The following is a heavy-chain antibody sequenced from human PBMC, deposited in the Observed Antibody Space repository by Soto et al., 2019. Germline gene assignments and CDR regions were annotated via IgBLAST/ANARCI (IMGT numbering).Heavy chain of an antibody. CDR1: GFTFSSYG. V-gene: IGHV3-30*18. D-gene: IGHD1-20*01. CDR3: AKGGYNWNYFNY. J-gene: IGHJ4*02. CDR2: ISYDGSNK. Sequence: VGSLRLSCAASGFTFSSYGMHWVRQAPGKGLEWVAVISYDGSNKYYADSVKGRFTISRDNSKNTLYLQMNSLRAEDTAVYYCAKGGYNWNYFNYWGQGTLVTVSS.